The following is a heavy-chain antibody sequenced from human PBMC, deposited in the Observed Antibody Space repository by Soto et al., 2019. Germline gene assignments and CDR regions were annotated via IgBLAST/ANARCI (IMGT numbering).Heavy chain of an antibody. CDR2: IYYSGST. CDR3: ARGYCSGGSCYSGVTPHFDY. V-gene: IGHV4-31*03. J-gene: IGHJ4*02. D-gene: IGHD2-15*01. Sequence: SETLSLTCTISGGSISSGGYYWSWIRQHPGKGLEWIGYIYYSGSTYYNPSLKSRVTISVDTSKNQLSLKLSSVTAADTAVYYCARGYCSGGSCYSGVTPHFDYWGQGTLVTVSS. CDR1: GGSISSGGYY.